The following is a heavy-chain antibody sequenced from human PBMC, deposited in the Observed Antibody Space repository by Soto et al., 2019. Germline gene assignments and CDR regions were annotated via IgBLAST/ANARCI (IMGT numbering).Heavy chain of an antibody. CDR2: IFYSGST. J-gene: IGHJ5*01. V-gene: IGHV4-59*08. D-gene: IGHD3-10*01. CDR1: GGSISGYY. Sequence: SETLSLTCTVSGGSISGYYWSWIRQPPGKGLEWIGYIFYSGSTNYNPSLKSRVTISVDTSKNQFSLKLSSVTAADTAVYYCASLHGLGSYVWFDSWGLGTLV. CDR3: ASLHGLGSYVWFDS.